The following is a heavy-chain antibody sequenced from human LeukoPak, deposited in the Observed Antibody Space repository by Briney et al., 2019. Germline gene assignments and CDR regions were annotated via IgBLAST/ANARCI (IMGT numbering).Heavy chain of an antibody. J-gene: IGHJ4*02. Sequence: GGSLRLSCAASGFTFGNYGMHWVRQAPGKGLEWVAFIRYDGSNKYYADSVKGRFTISRDNSKNTLYLQMNSLRAEDTAVYYCAKDRQWLVSIDYWGQGTLVTVSS. V-gene: IGHV3-30*02. D-gene: IGHD6-19*01. CDR3: AKDRQWLVSIDY. CDR1: GFTFGNYG. CDR2: IRYDGSNK.